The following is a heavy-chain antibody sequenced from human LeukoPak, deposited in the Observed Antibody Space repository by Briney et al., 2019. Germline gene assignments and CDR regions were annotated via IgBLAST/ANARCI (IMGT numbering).Heavy chain of an antibody. J-gene: IGHJ6*02. CDR3: AKQEKGNYDFWSGYSSYYYYGMDV. D-gene: IGHD3-3*01. CDR1: GFTFSSYA. Sequence: GRSLRLSCAASGFTFSSYAMHWVRQAPGKGLEWVAVVSYDGSNKHYADSVKGRFTISRDNSKNTLYLQMNSLRAEDTAVYYCAKQEKGNYDFWSGYSSYYYYGMDVWGQGTTVTVSS. V-gene: IGHV3-30-3*02. CDR2: VSYDGSNK.